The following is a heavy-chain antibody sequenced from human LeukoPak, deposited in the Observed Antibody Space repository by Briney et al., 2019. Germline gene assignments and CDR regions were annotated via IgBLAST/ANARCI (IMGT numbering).Heavy chain of an antibody. V-gene: IGHV3-30*18. CDR3: AKESALTNAFDT. CDR1: GFTFSSYG. J-gene: IGHJ3*02. Sequence: GRSLRLSCAASGFTFSSYGMHWVRQAPGKGLEWVAVISYDGSNKYYADSVKGRFTISRDNSKNTLYLQMNSLRAGDTAVYYCAKESALTNAFDTWGQGTMVTVSS. CDR2: ISYDGSNK. D-gene: IGHD1-14*01.